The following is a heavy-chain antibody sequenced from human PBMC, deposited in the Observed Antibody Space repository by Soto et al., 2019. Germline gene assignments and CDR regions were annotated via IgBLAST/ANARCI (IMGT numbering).Heavy chain of an antibody. CDR3: AYLTGPSDLDAFDI. CDR1: GFTFDDYA. V-gene: IGHV3-9*01. J-gene: IGHJ3*02. Sequence: GGSLRLSCAASGFTFDDYAMHWVRQAPGKGLEWVSGISWNSGSIGYADSVKGRFTISRDNAKNSLYLQMNSLRAEDTALYYCAYLTGPSDLDAFDIWGQGTMVTVSS. CDR2: ISWNSGSI. D-gene: IGHD3-9*01.